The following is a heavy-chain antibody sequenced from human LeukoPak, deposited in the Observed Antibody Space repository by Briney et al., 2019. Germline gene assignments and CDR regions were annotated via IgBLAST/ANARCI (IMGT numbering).Heavy chain of an antibody. Sequence: ASVKVSCKASGYTFTGYYMHWVRQAPGQGLEWMGWISAYNGNTNYAQKLQGRVTMTTDTSTSTAYMELRSLRSDDTAVYYCARGGYYDFWSGYWYPPDYWGQGTLVTVSS. CDR3: ARGGYYDFWSGYWYPPDY. J-gene: IGHJ4*02. D-gene: IGHD3-3*01. CDR2: ISAYNGNT. CDR1: GYTFTGYY. V-gene: IGHV1-18*04.